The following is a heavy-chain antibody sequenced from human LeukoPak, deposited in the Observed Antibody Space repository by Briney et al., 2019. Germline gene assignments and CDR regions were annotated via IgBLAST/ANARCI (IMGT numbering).Heavy chain of an antibody. D-gene: IGHD4/OR15-4a*01. CDR3: ARRAGAYSHPYDY. Sequence: GGSLRLSCAASGFTLSSYEVNWVRQAPGKGLEWVSYISTSGSTIYYADSVKGRFTISRDNSKNTLYLQMNSLRAEDTAVYYCARRAGAYSHPYDYWGQGTLVTVSS. J-gene: IGHJ4*02. CDR1: GFTLSSYE. V-gene: IGHV3-48*03. CDR2: ISTSGSTI.